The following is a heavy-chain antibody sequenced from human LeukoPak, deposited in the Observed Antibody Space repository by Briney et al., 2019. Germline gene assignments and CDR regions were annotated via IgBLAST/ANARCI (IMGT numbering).Heavy chain of an antibody. Sequence: PSETLSLTCTVSDGSISIYYWSWIRQPPGKGLEWIGYVYSSGNTNCSPSLKGRAIISADTSKNQFSLKLTSVTAADTAVYYCVRGRELTYWGQGILVTVSS. D-gene: IGHD3-10*01. J-gene: IGHJ4*02. CDR1: DGSISIYY. CDR3: VRGRELTY. CDR2: VYSSGNT. V-gene: IGHV4-4*08.